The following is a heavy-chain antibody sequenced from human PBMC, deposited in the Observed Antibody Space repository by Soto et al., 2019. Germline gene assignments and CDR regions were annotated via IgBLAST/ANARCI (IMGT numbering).Heavy chain of an antibody. CDR1: GGTFSSYA. Sequence: SVKVSCKASGGTFSSYAISWVRQAPGQGLEWMGGIIPIFGTANYAQKCQGRVTITADESTRTAYMELSSLRSEHTAVYDCALHWGRGSSSSGGCYYDGMDVWGRGTTVTVSS. V-gene: IGHV1-69*13. J-gene: IGHJ6*02. CDR3: ALHWGRGSSSSGGCYYDGMDV. D-gene: IGHD6-6*01. CDR2: IIPIFGTA.